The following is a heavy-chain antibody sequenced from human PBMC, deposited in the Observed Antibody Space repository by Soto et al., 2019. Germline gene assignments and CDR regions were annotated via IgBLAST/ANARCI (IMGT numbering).Heavy chain of an antibody. CDR3: AKYSGYDSPIDY. J-gene: IGHJ4*02. Sequence: QVQVMQSGAEVKKPGSSVKVSCKASGGTFSSYTISWVRQAPGQGLEWMGRIIPILGIANYAQKFQGRVTITADKSTSTAYMELSSLRSADTAVYYCAKYSGYDSPIDYWGQGTLVTVSS. D-gene: IGHD5-12*01. CDR1: GGTFSSYT. V-gene: IGHV1-69*02. CDR2: IIPILGIA.